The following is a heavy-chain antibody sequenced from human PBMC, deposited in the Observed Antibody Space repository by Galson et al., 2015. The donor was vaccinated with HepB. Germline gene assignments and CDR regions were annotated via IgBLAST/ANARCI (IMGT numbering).Heavy chain of an antibody. CDR3: ARVGVVITSSYYYYYMDV. CDR1: GFTFSSYW. J-gene: IGHJ6*03. D-gene: IGHD3-22*01. CDR2: INSDGSST. V-gene: IGHV3-74*01. Sequence: SLRLSCAASGFTFSSYWMHWVRQAPGKGLVWVSRINSDGSSTSYADSVKGRFTISRDNAKNTLYLQMNSLRAEDTAVYYCARVGVVITSSYYYYYMDVWGKGTTVTVSS.